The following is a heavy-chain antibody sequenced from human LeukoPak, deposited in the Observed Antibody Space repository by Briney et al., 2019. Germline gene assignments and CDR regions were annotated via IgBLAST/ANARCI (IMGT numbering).Heavy chain of an antibody. J-gene: IGHJ3*02. CDR2: KSYSGST. V-gene: IGHV4-59*08. CDR3: ARHGGETIVAMILHAFDI. D-gene: IGHD5-12*01. CDR1: GGSIRSYS. Sequence: SETPSLTCTVSGGSIRSYSWSWIRQPPGKGLEWIGSKSYSGSTNYNPSLKSRVTTSVDTSKNQMSLKLTSVTAADTAVYYCARHGGETIVAMILHAFDIWGQGTVVTVSS.